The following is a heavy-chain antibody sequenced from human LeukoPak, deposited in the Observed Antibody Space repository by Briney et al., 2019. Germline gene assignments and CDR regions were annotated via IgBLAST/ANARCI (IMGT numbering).Heavy chain of an antibody. V-gene: IGHV3-43*02. CDR2: ISGDGGST. Sequence: GRSLRPSCAAPGFSFDDYAIHWVRQAPGKGLEWVSLISGDGGSTFYADSVKGRFTISSDNSKNSLYLQMSSLRSEDTALYYCARESDSSGWYDSWGQGTLVTVSS. CDR3: ARESDSSGWYDS. CDR1: GFSFDDYA. D-gene: IGHD3-22*01. J-gene: IGHJ5*01.